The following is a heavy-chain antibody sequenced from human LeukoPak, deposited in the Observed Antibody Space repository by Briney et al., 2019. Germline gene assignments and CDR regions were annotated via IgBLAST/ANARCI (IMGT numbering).Heavy chain of an antibody. CDR3: ARVLRYFDWSHTRYYYYGMDV. CDR2: IYYSGSA. Sequence: PSEALSLTCTVSGGSISSYYWSWIRQPPGKGLEWIGYIYYSGSANYNPSLKSRVTISVDTSKNQFSLKLSSVTAADTAVYYCARVLRYFDWSHTRYYYYGMDVWGQGTTVTVSS. V-gene: IGHV4-59*01. D-gene: IGHD3-9*01. J-gene: IGHJ6*02. CDR1: GGSISSYY.